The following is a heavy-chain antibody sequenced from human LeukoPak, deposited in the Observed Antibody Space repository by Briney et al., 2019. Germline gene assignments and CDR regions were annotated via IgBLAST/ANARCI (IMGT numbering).Heavy chain of an antibody. D-gene: IGHD3-3*01. CDR3: ASTAIFGVALRLDY. V-gene: IGHV3-7*01. J-gene: IGHJ4*02. CDR2: IKQDGSEK. Sequence: GGSLRLSCAASGFTFSSYWMSWVRQAPGKGLEWVANIKQDGSEKYYVDSVKGRFTISRDNAKNSLYLQMNSLRAEDTAVYYCASTAIFGVALRLDYWGQGTLVTVSS. CDR1: GFTFSSYW.